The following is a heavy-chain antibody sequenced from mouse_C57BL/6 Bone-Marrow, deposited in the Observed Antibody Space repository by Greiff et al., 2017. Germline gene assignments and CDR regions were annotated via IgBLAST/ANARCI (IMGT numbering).Heavy chain of an antibody. Sequence: EVQLVESGGGLVKPGGSLKLSCAASGFTFSSYTMSWVRQTPEKRLQWVAAISGGGGHTYYPDSVKGRFTISRDNDKNILYLQMSSLRSEDTALYYCSRQVTTVLATKYFDVWGTGTTVTVSS. CDR1: GFTFSSYT. V-gene: IGHV5-9*01. D-gene: IGHD1-1*01. CDR2: ISGGGGHT. J-gene: IGHJ1*03. CDR3: SRQVTTVLATKYFDV.